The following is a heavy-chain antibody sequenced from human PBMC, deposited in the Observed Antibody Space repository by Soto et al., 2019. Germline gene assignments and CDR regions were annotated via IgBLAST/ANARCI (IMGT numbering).Heavy chain of an antibody. CDR2: IYWDDSK. D-gene: IGHD4-17*01. CDR1: GLSLSTNGVG. Sequence: QITLKESGPTLVKPTQTLTLTCTFSGLSLSTNGVGVGWIRQPSGKALEWLALIYWDDSKEYSPSLNSRLTITKDTSRNLVVLTMTNMDPVDTATYYCAKKGGGDYILGYWGQGTLVTVSS. CDR3: AKKGGGDYILGY. V-gene: IGHV2-5*02. J-gene: IGHJ4*02.